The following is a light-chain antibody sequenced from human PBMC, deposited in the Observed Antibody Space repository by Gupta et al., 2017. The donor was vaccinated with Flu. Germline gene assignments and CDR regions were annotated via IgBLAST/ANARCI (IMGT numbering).Light chain of an antibody. V-gene: IGKV3-20*01. CDR2: GAS. CDR1: ESIGSNY. Sequence: EIVLTQSPGTLSLSPGERATLSCRASESIGSNYLAWYLQKPGQAPRLVMYGASDRATDISDRFRGSGSGTDFTLTISRLEPDDFAVYYWQQYSTAPGSFGQGTKLEIK. J-gene: IGKJ2*04. CDR3: QQYSTAPGS.